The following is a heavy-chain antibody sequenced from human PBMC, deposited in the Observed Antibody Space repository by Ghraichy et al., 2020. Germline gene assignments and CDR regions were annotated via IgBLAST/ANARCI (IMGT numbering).Heavy chain of an antibody. D-gene: IGHD3-22*01. CDR2: FDPENGET. J-gene: IGHJ1*01. CDR1: EYTLTELS. V-gene: IGHV1-24*01. Sequence: ASVKVSCRVSEYTLTELSMHWVRQAPGKGLEWMGGFDPENGETIYAQKFQGRVTMTEDTSTDTAYMELSSLRSEDTAVYYCAKYYDRSGSPPVGYFQHWGQGTLVTVSS. CDR3: AKYYDRSGSPPVGYFQH.